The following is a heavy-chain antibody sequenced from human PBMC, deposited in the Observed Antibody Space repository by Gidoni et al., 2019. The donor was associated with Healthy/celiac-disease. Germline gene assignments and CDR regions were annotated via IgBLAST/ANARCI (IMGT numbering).Heavy chain of an antibody. D-gene: IGHD6-6*01. Sequence: QVQLQQWGAGLLKPSETLSLTCAVYGGSFSGYYWSWIRQPPGKGLEWIGEINHSGSTNYNPSLKSRVTISVDTSKNQFSLKLSSVTAADTAVYYCARSDHSSFSYFDYWGQGTLVTVSS. J-gene: IGHJ4*02. CDR3: ARSDHSSFSYFDY. CDR1: GGSFSGYY. CDR2: INHSGST. V-gene: IGHV4-34*01.